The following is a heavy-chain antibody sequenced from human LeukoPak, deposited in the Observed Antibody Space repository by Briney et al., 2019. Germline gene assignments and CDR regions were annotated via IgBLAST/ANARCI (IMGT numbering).Heavy chain of an antibody. CDR2: ISTYNGNT. Sequence: ASVKVSCKASGYTFTTYGITWVRQAPGQGLEWMGWISTYNGNTNYAQKLQGRVTMTTDTSTSTAYMEVRSLRSDDTAVYYCARGYHYDSSGYPLDYWGQGTLVTVSS. V-gene: IGHV1-18*01. CDR1: GYTFTTYG. CDR3: ARGYHYDSSGYPLDY. D-gene: IGHD3-22*01. J-gene: IGHJ4*02.